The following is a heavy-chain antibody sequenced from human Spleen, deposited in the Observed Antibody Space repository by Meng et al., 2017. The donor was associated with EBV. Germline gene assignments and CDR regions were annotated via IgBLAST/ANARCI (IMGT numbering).Heavy chain of an antibody. D-gene: IGHD3-22*01. V-gene: IGHV4-39*07. CDR1: GDSISSFYY. Sequence: QLQLRESGPGQVKPSETLSLPCTVSGDSISSFYYWGWIRQPPGRGLEWIGSVHYTGSTYYSPSLKSRVTISVDESKNQFSLRLTSVTDADTAVYYCSRWDSTGYYSDYWGQGTLVTVSS. CDR2: VHYTGST. CDR3: SRWDSTGYYSDY. J-gene: IGHJ4*02.